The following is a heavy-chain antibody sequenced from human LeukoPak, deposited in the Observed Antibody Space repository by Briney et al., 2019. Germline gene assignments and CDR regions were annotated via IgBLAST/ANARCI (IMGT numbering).Heavy chain of an antibody. V-gene: IGHV1-2*06. D-gene: IGHD3-3*01. CDR2: INPNSGCT. CDR1: GYTFTGYY. CDR3: ARDLSSTYDFWSGYYTGEVDY. J-gene: IGHJ4*02. Sequence: ASVKVSCKASGYTFTGYYMHWVRQAPGQGLEWMGRINPNSGCTNYAQKFQGRVTMTRDTSISTAYMELSRLRSDDTAVYYCARDLSSTYDFWSGYYTGEVDYWGQGTLVTVSS.